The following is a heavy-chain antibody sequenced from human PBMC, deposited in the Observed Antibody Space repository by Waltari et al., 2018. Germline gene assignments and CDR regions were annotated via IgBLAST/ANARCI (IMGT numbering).Heavy chain of an antibody. J-gene: IGHJ4*02. Sequence: QVQLQQWGAGLLKPSETLSLTCAVYGGSFSGYYWSWIRQPPGKGLEWIGEINHSGSTNYNPSLKSRVTISVDTSKNQFSLKLSSVTAADTAVYYCAKDGQRTAAADYWGQGTLVTVSS. CDR1: GGSFSGYY. CDR2: INHSGST. V-gene: IGHV4-34*01. D-gene: IGHD6-13*01. CDR3: AKDGQRTAAADY.